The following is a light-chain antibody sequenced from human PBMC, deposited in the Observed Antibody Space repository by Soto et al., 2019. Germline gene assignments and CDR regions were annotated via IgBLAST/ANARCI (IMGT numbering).Light chain of an antibody. V-gene: IGLV2-14*01. Sequence: QSALTQPASVSGSPGQSITVSCTGTSSDVVGYKYVSWYQQHPGKAPKLMIYEVTNQPSGVSNRFSGSKSGNTASLTISGLQAEDEADYYCSSFTIRTTVVFGTGTKVTVL. CDR3: SSFTIRTTVV. CDR1: SSDVVGYKY. CDR2: EVT. J-gene: IGLJ1*01.